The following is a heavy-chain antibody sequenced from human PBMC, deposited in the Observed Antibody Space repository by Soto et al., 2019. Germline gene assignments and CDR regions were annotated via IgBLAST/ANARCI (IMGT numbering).Heavy chain of an antibody. Sequence: QVQLQESGPGLLKPSQTLSLTCNVSGGYINSGGFYWSWIRQHPGKGLEGIGDIFHSGSTLYNPALNSRVTLSADTSKNQLSLNLRSVTVAATAVYYCARGGMAGHGFDPWGQGTLVTVSS. CDR1: GGYINSGGFY. V-gene: IGHV4-31*03. CDR2: IFHSGST. CDR3: ARGGMAGHGFDP. D-gene: IGHD6-13*01. J-gene: IGHJ5*02.